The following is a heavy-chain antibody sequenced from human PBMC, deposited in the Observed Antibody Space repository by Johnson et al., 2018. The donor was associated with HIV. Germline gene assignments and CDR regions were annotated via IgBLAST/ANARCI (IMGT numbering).Heavy chain of an antibody. D-gene: IGHD1-26*01. Sequence: QVQLVESGGGLVQPGGSLRLSCAASGFTFNTYGMDWVRQAPGKGLEWVAFIRYDGNSKYYIDSVKGRFTVSRDNSKNTLYLQMKSLRPEDTAVYYCAKESKWESRTPHAFDIWGQGTMVTVSS. J-gene: IGHJ3*02. CDR3: AKESKWESRTPHAFDI. CDR1: GFTFNTYG. CDR2: IRYDGNSK. V-gene: IGHV3-30*02.